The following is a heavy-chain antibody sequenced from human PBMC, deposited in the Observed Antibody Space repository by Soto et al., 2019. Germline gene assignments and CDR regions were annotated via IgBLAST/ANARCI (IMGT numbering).Heavy chain of an antibody. J-gene: IGHJ4*02. Sequence: ASVKVSCKASGYTFTSYGISWVRQAPGQGLEWMGWISAYNGNTNYAQKLQGRVTMTTDTSTSTAYMELRSLRSDDTAVYYCAREHPGIPVAGTRLFDYWGQGTMVTVSS. CDR3: AREHPGIPVAGTRLFDY. D-gene: IGHD6-19*01. CDR2: ISAYNGNT. CDR1: GYTFTSYG. V-gene: IGHV1-18*04.